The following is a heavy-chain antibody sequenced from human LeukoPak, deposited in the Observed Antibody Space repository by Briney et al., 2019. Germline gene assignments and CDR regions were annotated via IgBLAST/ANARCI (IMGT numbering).Heavy chain of an antibody. CDR2: ISSSGSTI. CDR1: GFTFSSYA. Sequence: GGSLRLSCAASGFTFSSYAMSWIRQAPGKGLEWASYISSSGSTIYYADSVKGRFTISRDNAKNSLYLQMNSLRAEDTAVYYCARDYRDFWGGYYRGRHDYWGQGTLVTVSS. D-gene: IGHD3-3*01. V-gene: IGHV3-11*04. J-gene: IGHJ4*02. CDR3: ARDYRDFWGGYYRGRHDY.